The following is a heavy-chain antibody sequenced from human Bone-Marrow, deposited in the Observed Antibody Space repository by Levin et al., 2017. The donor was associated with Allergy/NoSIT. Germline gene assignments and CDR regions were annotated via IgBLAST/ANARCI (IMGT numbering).Heavy chain of an antibody. CDR3: AREFVVVVVATAPPREADAFDI. J-gene: IGHJ3*02. V-gene: IGHV1-46*01. Sequence: ASVKVSCKASGYTFTSYYMHWVRQAPGQGLEWMGIINPSGGSPTYAQKFQGRVTMTRDTSTSTVYMELSSLRSEDTAVYYCAREFVVVVVATAPPREADAFDIWGQGTMVSVSS. D-gene: IGHD2-15*01. CDR2: INPSGGSP. CDR1: GYTFTSYY.